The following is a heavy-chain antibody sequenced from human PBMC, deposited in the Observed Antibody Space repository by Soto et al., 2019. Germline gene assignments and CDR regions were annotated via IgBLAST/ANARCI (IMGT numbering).Heavy chain of an antibody. CDR3: ARDDDFWSGYYGRDYYYYGMDV. CDR2: TYYRSKWYN. D-gene: IGHD3-3*01. CDR1: GDSVSSNSAA. Sequence: TLSLTCAISGDSVSSNSAAWNWIRQSPSRGLEWLGRTYYRSKWYNDYAVSVKSRITINPDTSKNQFSLQLNSVTPEDTAVYYCARDDDFWSGYYGRDYYYYGMDVWGQGTTVTVSS. J-gene: IGHJ6*02. V-gene: IGHV6-1*01.